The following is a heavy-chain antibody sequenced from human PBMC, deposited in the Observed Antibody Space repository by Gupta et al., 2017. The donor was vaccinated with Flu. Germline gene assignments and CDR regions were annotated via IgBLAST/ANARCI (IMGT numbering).Heavy chain of an antibody. CDR2: ISGSGGGT. J-gene: IGHJ4*02. Sequence: EVQLLASGGGLVQPGGSLRLSCAASGFTFSSFAMSWVRQAAGKGLEWVSVISGSGGGTYYAVSGKGRFTISRDNSKNTVSLQMNRLRAGDTAVYYCAEWRSVEGSVPRYFEYWGQGTLVTVSS. CDR3: AEWRSVEGSVPRYFEY. V-gene: IGHV3-23*01. D-gene: IGHD2-15*01. CDR1: GFTFSSFA.